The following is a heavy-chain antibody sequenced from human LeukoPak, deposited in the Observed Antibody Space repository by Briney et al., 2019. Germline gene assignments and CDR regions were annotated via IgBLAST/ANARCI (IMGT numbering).Heavy chain of an antibody. CDR3: ASDGRAFLGYYGMDV. CDR2: IYYSGST. J-gene: IGHJ6*02. D-gene: IGHD3-16*01. CDR1: GVSISSGGYY. Sequence: PSETLSLTCTVSGVSISSGGYYWSWIRQHPGKGLEWIGYIYYSGSTYYNPSLKSRVTISVDTSKNQFSLKLSSVTAADTAVYYCASDGRAFLGYYGMDVWGQGTTVTVSS. V-gene: IGHV4-31*03.